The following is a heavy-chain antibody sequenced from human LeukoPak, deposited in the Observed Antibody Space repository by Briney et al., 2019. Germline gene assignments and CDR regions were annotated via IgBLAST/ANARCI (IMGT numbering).Heavy chain of an antibody. CDR1: GGSISSYY. CDR3: ARVTGYRIEDYFDY. D-gene: IGHD6-13*01. V-gene: IGHV4-4*07. J-gene: IGHJ4*02. CDR2: IYTSGST. Sequence: PSETLSLTCTVSGGSISSYYWSWIRQPAGKGLEWIGRIYTSGSTNYNPSLKSRVTISVETSKNEFSLKPRSVTAADTAVYYCARVTGYRIEDYFDYWGQGTLVTVSS.